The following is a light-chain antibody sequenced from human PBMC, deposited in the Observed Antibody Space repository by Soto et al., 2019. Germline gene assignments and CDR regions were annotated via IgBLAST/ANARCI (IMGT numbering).Light chain of an antibody. V-gene: IGKV1-27*01. CDR1: QGISNY. CDR3: QQYGSSVWT. Sequence: DIQMTQSPSSLSSTVGDRVTITCRASQGISNYLAWYQQKPGKVPKLLIYAASTLQSGVPSRFSGSGSGTDFTLTIRRLEPEDFAVYYCQQYGSSVWTFGQGTKV. CDR2: AAS. J-gene: IGKJ1*01.